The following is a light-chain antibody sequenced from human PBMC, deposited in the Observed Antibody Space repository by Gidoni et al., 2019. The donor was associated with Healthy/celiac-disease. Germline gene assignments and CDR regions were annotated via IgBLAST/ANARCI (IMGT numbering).Light chain of an antibody. CDR2: WGS. CDR1: QSLLHSNGYNY. Sequence: DIVMTQSPLSLPVTPGEPASISCRSSQSLLHSNGYNYLDWYLQKPGQSPQLLIYWGSNRASGVPDRFSGSGSGTDFTLKISRVEAEDVGVYYCMQALQTPRVFGGGTKVEIK. J-gene: IGKJ4*01. CDR3: MQALQTPRV. V-gene: IGKV2-28*01.